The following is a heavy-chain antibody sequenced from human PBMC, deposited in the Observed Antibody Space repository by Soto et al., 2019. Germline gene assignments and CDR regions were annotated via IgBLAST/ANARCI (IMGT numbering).Heavy chain of an antibody. CDR1: GYTFTNHG. CDR3: ARDFYPVAYFFDY. J-gene: IGHJ4*02. CDR2: VSGYNDKT. V-gene: IGHV1-18*04. Sequence: QAQLVQSGAELKKPGASVKVSCKASGYTFTNHGISWVRQAPGQGLEWVGWVSGYNDKTKSAQKFQGRVTMTTDTSTNTAYMELRSLRSDDTAVYFCARDFYPVAYFFDYWGQGTLVTVSS. D-gene: IGHD2-21*01.